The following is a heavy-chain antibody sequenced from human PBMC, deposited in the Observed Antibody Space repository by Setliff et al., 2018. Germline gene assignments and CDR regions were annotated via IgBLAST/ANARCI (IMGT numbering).Heavy chain of an antibody. CDR2: FHTGGAT. Sequence: SETLSLTCSVSGGSISSGGFYWSWIRQSAGRGLEWIGHFHTGGATDYNLSLKSRVTISLDSSKNQFSLRLSSVTAAEAAVYFCARESATIGEFPLYYFDKWGQGIPVTVSS. CDR3: ARESATIGEFPLYYFDK. D-gene: IGHD3-10*01. V-gene: IGHV4-61*09. J-gene: IGHJ4*02. CDR1: GGSISSGGFY.